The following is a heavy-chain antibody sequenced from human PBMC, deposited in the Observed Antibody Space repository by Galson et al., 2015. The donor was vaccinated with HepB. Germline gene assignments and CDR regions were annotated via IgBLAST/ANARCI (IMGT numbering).Heavy chain of an antibody. D-gene: IGHD2-15*01. CDR1: RFTFDDYA. Sequence: SLRLSCAASRFTFDDYAMHWVRQAPGKGLEWVAVIWYHGISKYCADSVKGRFTVSRDNSDNTLYLEMNSLRAEDTAVYYCAREDPPDVLSPPNAFDIWGQGIMVTVSS. V-gene: IGHV3-33*08. J-gene: IGHJ3*02. CDR3: AREDPPDVLSPPNAFDI. CDR2: IWYHGISK.